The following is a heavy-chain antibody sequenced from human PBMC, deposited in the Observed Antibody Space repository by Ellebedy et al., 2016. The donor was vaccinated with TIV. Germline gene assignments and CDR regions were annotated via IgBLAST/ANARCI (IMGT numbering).Heavy chain of an antibody. CDR3: ARSPGGATSYSDFDF. CDR1: GFSFTSYA. CDR2: VSGSGSAI. J-gene: IGHJ4*02. Sequence: GESLKISCAGSGFSFTSYAIHWVRQASGKGLQWVSYVSGSGSAIKYADSVKGRFTISRDNAKKSVYLQMNSLRAEDTALYYCARSPGGATSYSDFDFWGQGTLVTVSS. V-gene: IGHV3-48*03. D-gene: IGHD3-9*01.